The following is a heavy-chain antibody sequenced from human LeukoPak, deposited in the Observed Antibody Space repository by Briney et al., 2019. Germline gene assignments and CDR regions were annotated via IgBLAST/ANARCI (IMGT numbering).Heavy chain of an antibody. Sequence: GGSLRLSCAASGFTFDDYAMHWVRHAPGKGLEWVSLISGDGGSTYYADSVKGRFTISRDNSKNSLYLQMNSLRTEDTALYYCAKTGTGSWSFDYWGQGTLVTVSS. V-gene: IGHV3-43*02. CDR2: ISGDGGST. J-gene: IGHJ4*02. CDR3: AKTGTGSWSFDY. D-gene: IGHD6-13*01. CDR1: GFTFDDYA.